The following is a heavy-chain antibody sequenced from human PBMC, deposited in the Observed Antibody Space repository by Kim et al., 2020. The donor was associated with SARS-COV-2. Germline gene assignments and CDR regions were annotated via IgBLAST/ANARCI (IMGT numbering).Heavy chain of an antibody. J-gene: IGHJ3*02. Sequence: TLSLTCTVSGGSISSGGYYWSWIRQHPGKGLEWIGYIYYSGSTYYNPSLKSRVTISVDTSKNQFSLKLSSVTAADTAVYYCARVDPRTNKNAFDIWGQGTMVTVSS. CDR1: GGSISSGGYY. V-gene: IGHV4-31*03. CDR3: ARVDPRTNKNAFDI. CDR2: IYYSGST.